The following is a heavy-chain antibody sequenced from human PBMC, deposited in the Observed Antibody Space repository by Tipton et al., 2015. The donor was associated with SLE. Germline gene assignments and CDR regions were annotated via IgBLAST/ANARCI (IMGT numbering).Heavy chain of an antibody. Sequence: TLSLTCTVSGGSISSYYWSWIRQPPGKGLEWIGYIYYSGSTNYNPSLKSRVTISVDTSKNQFSLKLSSVTAADTAVYYCASSLGSSGYLGQGTLVTVSS. CDR1: GGSISSYY. CDR3: ASSLGSSGY. D-gene: IGHD6-25*01. V-gene: IGHV4-59*12. CDR2: IYYSGST. J-gene: IGHJ4*02.